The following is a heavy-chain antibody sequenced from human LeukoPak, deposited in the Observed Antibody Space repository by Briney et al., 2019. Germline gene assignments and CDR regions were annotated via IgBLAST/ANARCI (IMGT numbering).Heavy chain of an antibody. CDR3: AREAHSSSWYPFDY. J-gene: IGHJ4*02. V-gene: IGHV4-30-4*01. CDR2: IYYSGST. Sequence: SETLSLTCTVSGGSISSGDYYWSWIRQPPGKGLEWIGYIYYSGSTYYNPSLKSRVTISVDTSKNQFSLKLSSVTAADTAVYYCAREAHSSSWYPFDYWGQGTLVTVSS. D-gene: IGHD6-13*01. CDR1: GGSISSGDYY.